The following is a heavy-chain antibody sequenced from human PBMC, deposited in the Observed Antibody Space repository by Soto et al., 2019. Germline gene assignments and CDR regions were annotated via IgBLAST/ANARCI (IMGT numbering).Heavy chain of an antibody. J-gene: IGHJ4*02. Sequence: PSETLSLTRTVSGGSISSGDYYWSWIRQPPGKGLEWIGYIYYSGSTCYNPSLKSRVTISVDTSKNKFSLKLSSVTAADTAIYYCARDAVGATHFDYWGQGAPVTVSS. V-gene: IGHV4-30-4*02. D-gene: IGHD1-26*01. CDR1: GGSISSGDYY. CDR3: ARDAVGATHFDY. CDR2: IYYSGST.